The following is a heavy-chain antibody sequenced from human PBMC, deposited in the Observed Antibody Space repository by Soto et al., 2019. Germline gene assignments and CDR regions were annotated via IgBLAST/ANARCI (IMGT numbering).Heavy chain of an antibody. Sequence: QVQLVESGGGVVQPGRSLRLSCAASGFPFTTYGMHWVREGPGKGLEWVAVISYDGSNKYYADSVKGRFTISRDNSKNMLYLQRNSLRPEDTALYYCVGGQYYFDYRGQGTLVTVSS. D-gene: IGHD3-10*01. J-gene: IGHJ4*02. CDR3: VGGQYYFDY. CDR1: GFPFTTYG. V-gene: IGHV3-30*03. CDR2: ISYDGSNK.